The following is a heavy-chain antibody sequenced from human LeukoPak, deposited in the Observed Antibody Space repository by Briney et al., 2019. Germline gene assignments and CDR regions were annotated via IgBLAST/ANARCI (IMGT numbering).Heavy chain of an antibody. CDR1: GGSISSYY. J-gene: IGHJ3*01. V-gene: IGHV4-59*01. Sequence: SETLSLTCTVSGGSISSYYWSWIRQPPGKGLEWIGYIYYSGCTNYNPSLKSRVTISVDTSKNQFSLRLSSVTAADTAIYYCARNPTPAKTRGRDSVTAAPTHVFDVWGQGTMVTVSS. CDR2: IYYSGCT. CDR3: ARNPTPAKTRGRDSVTAAPTHVFDV. D-gene: IGHD2-21*02.